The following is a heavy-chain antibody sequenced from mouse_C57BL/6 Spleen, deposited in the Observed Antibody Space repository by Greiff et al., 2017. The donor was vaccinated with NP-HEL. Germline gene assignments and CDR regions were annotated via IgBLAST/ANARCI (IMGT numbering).Heavy chain of an antibody. V-gene: IGHV1-50*01. J-gene: IGHJ3*01. CDR2: IDPSDSYT. D-gene: IGHD2-10*02. CDR1: GYTFTSYW. Sequence: VQLQQPGAELVKPGASVKLSCKASGYTFTSYWMPWVKQRPGQGLEWIGEIDPSDSYTNYNQQFKGKATLTVDTSSSTAYMQLSSLTSEDAAVYYCARGYGNYPFAYWGQGTLVTVSA. CDR3: ARGYGNYPFAY.